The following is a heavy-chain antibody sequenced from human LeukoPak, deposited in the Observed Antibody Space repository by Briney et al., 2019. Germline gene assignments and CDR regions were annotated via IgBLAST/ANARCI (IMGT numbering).Heavy chain of an antibody. CDR2: INTNTGNP. CDR3: ARVRTAAQLSEDAFDI. V-gene: IGHV7-4-1*02. J-gene: IGHJ3*02. D-gene: IGHD6-13*01. CDR1: GYTFTGYY. Sequence: ASVKVSCKASGYTFTGYYMHWVRQAPGQGLEWMGWINTNTGNPTYAQGFTGRFVFSLDTSVSTAYLQISSLKAEDTAVYYCARVRTAAQLSEDAFDIWGQGTMVTVSS.